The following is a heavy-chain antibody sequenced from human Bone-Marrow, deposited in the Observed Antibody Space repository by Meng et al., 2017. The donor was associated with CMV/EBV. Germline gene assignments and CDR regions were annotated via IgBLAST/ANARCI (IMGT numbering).Heavy chain of an antibody. Sequence: ASVKVSCKASGYTFTSYYMHWVRQAPGQGLEWMGWINPNSGGTNYAQKFQGRVTMTRDTSISTAYMELSRLRSDDTAVYYCARGVGVAQPNYWYYGMDVWGQGTTVTVSS. V-gene: IGHV1-2*02. J-gene: IGHJ6*02. CDR2: INPNSGGT. CDR1: GYTFTSYY. CDR3: ARGVGVAQPNYWYYGMDV. D-gene: IGHD5-24*01.